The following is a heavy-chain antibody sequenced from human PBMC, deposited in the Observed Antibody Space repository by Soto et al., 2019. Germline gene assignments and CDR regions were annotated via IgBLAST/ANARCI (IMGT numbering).Heavy chain of an antibody. V-gene: IGHV3-7*01. D-gene: IGHD3-10*01. CDR2: IKEDGSEK. CDR3: ARVYFKYDY. J-gene: IGHJ4*02. CDR1: KFPFSNYW. Sequence: GGSLILSCVASKFPFSNYWMTWVRQAPGKGLEWVANIKEDGSEKYYVDSVKGRFTISRDNAKNSLYLQMNSLRAEDTAVYYCARVYFKYDYWGQGTLVTVSS.